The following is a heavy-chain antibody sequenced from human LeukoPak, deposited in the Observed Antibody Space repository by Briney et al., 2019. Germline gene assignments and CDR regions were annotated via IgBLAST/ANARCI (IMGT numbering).Heavy chain of an antibody. V-gene: IGHV3-23*01. D-gene: IGHD6-19*01. J-gene: IGHJ4*02. CDR2: ISTNGGST. Sequence: GGSLRLSCAASGFTFSSYAMSWVRQAPGEGLEWVSAISTNGGSTYFADSVKGRFTITRDNSKNTLSLEMNSLRAEDTALYYCAKIRRDSSGGYGTYFDYWGQGTLVTVSS. CDR1: GFTFSSYA. CDR3: AKIRRDSSGGYGTYFDY.